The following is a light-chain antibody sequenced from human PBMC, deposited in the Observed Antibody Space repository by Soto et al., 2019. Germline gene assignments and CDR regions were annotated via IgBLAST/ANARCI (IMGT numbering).Light chain of an antibody. CDR1: QYVSNK. CDR3: KQYKEWPPFT. CDR2: GAS. V-gene: IGKV3-15*01. J-gene: IGKJ5*01. Sequence: EIVMTQSPATLSVSPGETATLSCRASQYVSNKVAWYQQKPGQAPSLLILGASTRATGVPARFSGSGSGTDFTLSISSLQSEDFAVYYCKQYKEWPPFTFGQGTRLEI.